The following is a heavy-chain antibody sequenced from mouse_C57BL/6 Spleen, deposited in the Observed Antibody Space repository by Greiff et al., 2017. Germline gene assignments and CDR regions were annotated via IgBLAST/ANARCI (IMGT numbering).Heavy chain of an antibody. CDR2: INPNNGGT. D-gene: IGHD1-1*01. Sequence: EVQLQQSGPELVKPGASVKIPCKASGYTFTDYYMHWVKQSPGKSLEWIGDINPNNGGTIYNQKFKGKATLTVDKSSSTAYLELRSLTSEDTAVYYCAGRTTVVASPRYWDLDVWGTGTTVTVSS. V-gene: IGHV1-18*01. CDR1: GYTFTDYY. J-gene: IGHJ1*03. CDR3: AGRTTVVASPRYWDLDV.